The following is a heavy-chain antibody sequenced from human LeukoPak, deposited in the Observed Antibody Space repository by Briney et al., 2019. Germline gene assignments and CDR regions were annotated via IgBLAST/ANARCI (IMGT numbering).Heavy chain of an antibody. D-gene: IGHD3-16*01. CDR1: GFTFSDYY. CDR2: ISGRSSHT. Sequence: GSLRPPSSASGFTFSDYYMNWISQAPGKGLEWISAISGRSSHTYYGDSVKGRFSISRDNAKNLLYLQMNGLGAEDTAVYYCGRAFPPLRSSSAGDLWGQGTLVTVSS. CDR3: GRAFPPLRSSSAGDL. J-gene: IGHJ4*02. V-gene: IGHV3-21*06.